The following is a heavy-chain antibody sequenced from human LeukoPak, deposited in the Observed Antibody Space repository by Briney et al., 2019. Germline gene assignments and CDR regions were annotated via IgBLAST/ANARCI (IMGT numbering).Heavy chain of an antibody. CDR1: GYTFTSYG. V-gene: IGHV1-18*01. J-gene: IGHJ6*02. D-gene: IGHD5-12*01. CDR2: ISAYNGNI. Sequence: ASVKVSCKASGYTFTSYGISWVRQAPGQGLEWMGWISAYNGNINYAQKLQGRVTMTTDTSTSTAYMELRSLRSDDTAVYYCALSYSGYEGYYYYYYGMDVWGQGTTVTVSS. CDR3: ALSYSGYEGYYYYYYGMDV.